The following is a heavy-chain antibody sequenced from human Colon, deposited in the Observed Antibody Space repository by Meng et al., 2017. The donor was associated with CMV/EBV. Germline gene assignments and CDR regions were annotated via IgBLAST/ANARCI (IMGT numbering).Heavy chain of an antibody. Sequence: GGSLRLSCAASGFTSSSFGMNWVRQAPGKGLEWVSSISTISSFMYYADSVRGRFTISRDNAKNSVYLQMNSLRAEDTAVYYCARDSNDYSDYAHWFDAWGQGTLVTVSS. D-gene: IGHD4-11*01. J-gene: IGHJ5*02. CDR2: ISTISSFM. V-gene: IGHV3-21*01. CDR3: ARDSNDYSDYAHWFDA. CDR1: GFTSSSFG.